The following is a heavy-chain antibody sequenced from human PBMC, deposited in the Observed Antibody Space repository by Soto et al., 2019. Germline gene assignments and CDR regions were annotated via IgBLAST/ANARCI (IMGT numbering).Heavy chain of an antibody. V-gene: IGHV3-30-3*01. Sequence: QVQLVESGGGVVQPGRSLRLSCAASGFTFSSYAMHWVRQAPGKGLEWVAVISYDGSNKYYADSVKGRFTISRDNSKNTLYLQMNSLRAEDTAVYYCAREGGSSWYEQWPSPNYYYYGMDVWGQGTTVTVSS. J-gene: IGHJ6*02. D-gene: IGHD6-13*01. CDR2: ISYDGSNK. CDR3: AREGGSSWYEQWPSPNYYYYGMDV. CDR1: GFTFSSYA.